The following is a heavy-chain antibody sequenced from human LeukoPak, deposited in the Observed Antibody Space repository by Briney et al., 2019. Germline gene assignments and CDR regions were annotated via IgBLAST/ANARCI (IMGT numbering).Heavy chain of an antibody. V-gene: IGHV1-2*02. CDR2: INPNSGGT. D-gene: IGHD6-6*01. J-gene: IGHJ4*02. Sequence: GASVKVSCTASGYTFTGYYMHWVRQAPGQGLEWMGWINPNSGGTNYAQKFQGRVTMTRDTSISTAYMELSRLRSDDTAVYYCARVRWDIAALGEWGQGTLVTVSS. CDR1: GYTFTGYY. CDR3: ARVRWDIAALGE.